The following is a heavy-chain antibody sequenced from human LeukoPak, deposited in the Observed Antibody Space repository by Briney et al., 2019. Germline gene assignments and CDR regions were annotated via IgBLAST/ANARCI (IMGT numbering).Heavy chain of an antibody. V-gene: IGHV3-30*04. J-gene: IGHJ4*02. Sequence: PGRSLRPSCAASGFTFSSYAMHWVRQAPSKGLEWVAVISYDGSNKYYADSVKGRFTISRDNSKNTLYLQMNSLRAEDTAVYYCARDVGSTMILLNFDYWGQGTLVTVSS. CDR2: ISYDGSNK. CDR3: ARDVGSTMILLNFDY. D-gene: IGHD3-22*01. CDR1: GFTFSSYA.